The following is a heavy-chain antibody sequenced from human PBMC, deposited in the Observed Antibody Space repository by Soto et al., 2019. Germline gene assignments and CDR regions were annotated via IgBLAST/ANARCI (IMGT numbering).Heavy chain of an antibody. D-gene: IGHD5-18*01. Sequence: PGGSLRLSCAASGFTFSSYGMHWVRQAPGKGLEWVAVISYDGSNKYYADSVKGRFTISRDNSKNTLYLQMNSLRAEDTAVYYCAKGFAVDTAKGSYGMDVWGQGTTVTVSS. CDR2: ISYDGSNK. J-gene: IGHJ6*02. V-gene: IGHV3-30*18. CDR1: GFTFSSYG. CDR3: AKGFAVDTAKGSYGMDV.